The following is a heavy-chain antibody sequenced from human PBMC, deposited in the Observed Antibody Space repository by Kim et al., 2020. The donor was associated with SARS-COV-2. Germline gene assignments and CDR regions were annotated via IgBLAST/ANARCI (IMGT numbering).Heavy chain of an antibody. V-gene: IGHV1-46*01. CDR2: INPSGGST. D-gene: IGHD3-10*01. CDR1: GYTFTSYY. CDR3: ARSRWFGADGSYYYYGMDV. J-gene: IGHJ6*02. Sequence: ASVKVSCKASGYTFTSYYMHWVRQAPGQGLEWMGIINPSGGSTSYAQKFQGRVTMTRDTSTCTVYMELSSLRSEDTAVYYCARSRWFGADGSYYYYGMDVWGQGTTVTVSS.